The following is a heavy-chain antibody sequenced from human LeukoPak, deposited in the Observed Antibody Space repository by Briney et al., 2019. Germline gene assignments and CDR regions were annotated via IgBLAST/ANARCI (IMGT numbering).Heavy chain of an antibody. CDR1: GFTFSSYA. Sequence: GGSLRLSCAASGFTFSSYAMHWVRQAPGKGLEWVAVISYDGSNKYYADSVKGRFTISRDNSKNTLYLQMNSLRAEDTAVYYCARAPPMIAQRVRFDYWGQGTLVTVSA. J-gene: IGHJ4*02. CDR2: ISYDGSNK. D-gene: IGHD3-22*01. V-gene: IGHV3-30*04. CDR3: ARAPPMIAQRVRFDY.